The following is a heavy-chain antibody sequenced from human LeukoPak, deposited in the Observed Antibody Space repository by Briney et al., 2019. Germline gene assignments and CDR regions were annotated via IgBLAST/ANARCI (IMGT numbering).Heavy chain of an antibody. CDR1: GYTFTSCG. D-gene: IGHD3-9*01. Sequence: ASAKLSCTASGYTFTSCGISWGREAPGHGLEWMGWTIAYNGNTNFAQKLQGRVTMATDTSTSTPYMDLRSLRSDDTAVYYCARDLGETKTEVRFCLEGGQGTLVTVP. CDR2: TIAYNGNT. V-gene: IGHV1-18*01. CDR3: ARDLGETKTEVRFCLE. J-gene: IGHJ4*02.